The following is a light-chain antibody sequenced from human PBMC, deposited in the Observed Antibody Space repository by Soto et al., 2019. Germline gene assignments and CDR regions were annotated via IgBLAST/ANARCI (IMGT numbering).Light chain of an antibody. CDR2: GAV. J-gene: IGKJ5*01. CDR1: QSVSTN. CDR3: QQYGNSPIT. V-gene: IGKV3D-15*02. Sequence: EIVMTQSPATLSVSPGERATLSCRASQSVSTNIAWYQQKPGQPPRLLIYGAVTRATGIPDRFSGSGSGTDFTLAISRLEPEDFAVYYCQQYGNSPITFGQGTRLEI.